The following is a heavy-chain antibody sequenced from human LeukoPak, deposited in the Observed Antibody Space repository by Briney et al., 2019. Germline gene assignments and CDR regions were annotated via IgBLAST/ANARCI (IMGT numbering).Heavy chain of an antibody. Sequence: SETLSLTCTVSGGSISSGSYYWSWIRQPAGKGLEWIGRIYTSGSTNYNPSLKSRVTISVDTSKNQFSLKLSSVTAADTAVYYCARARAYCGGDCSPHVDYWGQGTLVTVSS. V-gene: IGHV4-61*02. CDR1: GGSISSGSYY. CDR2: IYTSGST. CDR3: ARARAYCGGDCSPHVDY. D-gene: IGHD2-21*02. J-gene: IGHJ4*02.